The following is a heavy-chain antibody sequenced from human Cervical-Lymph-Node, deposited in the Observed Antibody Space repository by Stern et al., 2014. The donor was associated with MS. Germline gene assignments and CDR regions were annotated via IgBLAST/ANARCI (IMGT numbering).Heavy chain of an antibody. CDR2: IWYDGSNK. CDR1: GFTFSSYG. CDR3: ARAVAERGYYFDY. Sequence: VQLVESGGGVVQPGRSLRLSCAASGFTFSSYGMHWVRQAPGKGLEWVAVIWYDGSNKYYADSVKVRFTISRDNSKNTLYLQMNSLRAEDTAVYYCARAVAERGYYFDYWGQGTLVTVSS. V-gene: IGHV3-33*01. D-gene: IGHD6-19*01. J-gene: IGHJ4*02.